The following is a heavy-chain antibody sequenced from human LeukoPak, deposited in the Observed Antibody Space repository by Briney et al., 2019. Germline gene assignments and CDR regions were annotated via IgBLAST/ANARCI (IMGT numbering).Heavy chain of an antibody. Sequence: SETLSLTCTVSGGSISSSSYYWGWIRQPPGKGLEWIGGIYYSGSTYYNPSLKSRVTISVDTSKNQFSLKLSSVTAADTAVYYCARSYYYYDSSGYYSPGGFDYWGQGTLVTVSS. CDR2: IYYSGST. CDR1: GGSISSSSYY. V-gene: IGHV4-39*01. J-gene: IGHJ4*02. D-gene: IGHD3-22*01. CDR3: ARSYYYYDSSGYYSPGGFDY.